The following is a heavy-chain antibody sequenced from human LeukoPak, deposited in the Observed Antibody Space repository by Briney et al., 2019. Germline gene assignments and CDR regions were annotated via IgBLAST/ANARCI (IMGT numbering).Heavy chain of an antibody. CDR2: ISYDGSNK. D-gene: IGHD2-2*01. CDR1: GFTFSSYG. CDR3: AKSPYCSSTSCLLRDWFDP. J-gene: IGHJ5*02. Sequence: GGSLRLSCAASGFTFSSYGMHWVRQAPGKGLEWVAVISYDGSNKYYADSVKGRFTISRDNSKNTLYLQMTSLRAEDTAVYYCAKSPYCSSTSCLLRDWFDPWGQGTLVTVSS. V-gene: IGHV3-30*18.